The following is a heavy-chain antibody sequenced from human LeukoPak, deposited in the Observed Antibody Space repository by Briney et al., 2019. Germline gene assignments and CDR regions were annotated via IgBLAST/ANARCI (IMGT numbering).Heavy chain of an antibody. Sequence: GSLRLSCAASGFTFSSYAMHWVRQAPGKRLEWVAVISYDGSNKYYADSVKGRFTISRDNSKNTLYLQMNSLRAEDTAVYYCARAAVRLTTAHYGMDVWGQGTTVTVSS. CDR1: GFTFSSYA. J-gene: IGHJ6*02. CDR2: ISYDGSNK. V-gene: IGHV3-30*04. D-gene: IGHD1-14*01. CDR3: ARAAVRLTTAHYGMDV.